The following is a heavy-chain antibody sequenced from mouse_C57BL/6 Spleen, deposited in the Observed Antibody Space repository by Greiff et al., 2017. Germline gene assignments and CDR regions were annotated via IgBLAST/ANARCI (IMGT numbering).Heavy chain of an antibody. Sequence: QVQLQQPGAELVKPGASVKMSCKASGYTFTSYWITWVKQRPGQGLEWIGDIYPGSGSTNYNEKFKRKATLTVDTSSSTAYMQLSSLTSEDSAVYYCARSRDGSIYYYAMDYWGQGTSVTVSS. CDR2: IYPGSGST. D-gene: IGHD2-3*01. V-gene: IGHV1-55*01. CDR1: GYTFTSYW. J-gene: IGHJ4*01. CDR3: ARSRDGSIYYYAMDY.